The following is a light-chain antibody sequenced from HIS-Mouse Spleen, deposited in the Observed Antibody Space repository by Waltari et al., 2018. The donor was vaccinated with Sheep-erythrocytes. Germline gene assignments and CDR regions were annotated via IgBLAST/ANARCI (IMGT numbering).Light chain of an antibody. CDR3: CSYAGSSTPWV. CDR1: SSDVGSYNL. V-gene: IGLV2-23*01. Sequence: QSALTQPASVSGSPGQSITISCTGTSSDVGSYNLVSWYQHHPGKAPKLMIYEGSKRPSGVSNCFSGSKSGNTSSLTISGLQAEDEADYYCCSYAGSSTPWVFGGGTKLTVL. CDR2: EGS. J-gene: IGLJ3*02.